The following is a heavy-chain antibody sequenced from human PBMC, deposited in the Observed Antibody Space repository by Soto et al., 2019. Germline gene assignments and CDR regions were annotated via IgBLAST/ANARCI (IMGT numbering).Heavy chain of an antibody. D-gene: IGHD5-12*01. V-gene: IGHV4-31*03. CDR1: GGSVSSGAYY. J-gene: IGHJ3*02. CDR2: IYYSGRT. CDR3: ARARLRAVYAFDI. Sequence: QVQLQESDAGLVKASQTLSLTCTVSGGSVSSGAYYWTWIRQRPGKCLEWIGYIYYSGRTYYSLSLKSRLSISLDTSKNQFSLRLSSVTAADTAMYYCARARLRAVYAFDIWGQGTMVTVSS.